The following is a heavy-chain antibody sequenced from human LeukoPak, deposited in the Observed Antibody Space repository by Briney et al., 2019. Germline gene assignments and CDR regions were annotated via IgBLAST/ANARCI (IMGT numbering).Heavy chain of an antibody. CDR1: GFIFSSCT. CDR3: AREIWAGTDY. Sequence: GGSLRLSCAASGFIFSSCTMNWVRQAPGKGLEWVSYITSSSSTIYYADSVKGRFTISRDNAKNSLYLQMNSLRAEDTAVYYCAREIWAGTDYWGQGTLVTVSS. CDR2: ITSSSSTI. V-gene: IGHV3-48*04. D-gene: IGHD6-19*01. J-gene: IGHJ4*02.